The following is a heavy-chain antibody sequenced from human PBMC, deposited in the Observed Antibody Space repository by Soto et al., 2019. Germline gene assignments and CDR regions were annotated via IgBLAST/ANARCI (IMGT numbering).Heavy chain of an antibody. CDR3: ARGWSADY. V-gene: IGHV4-39*01. CDR1: GGSISSTSYY. Sequence: SETLSLTCTVSGGSISSTSYYWVWIRQPPGKGLEWIGSFYYSGSTYYNPSLKSRVTISVDTSENQFSLKLSSVTAADTAVYYCARGWSADYWGQGILVTVSS. J-gene: IGHJ4*02. CDR2: FYYSGST. D-gene: IGHD6-19*01.